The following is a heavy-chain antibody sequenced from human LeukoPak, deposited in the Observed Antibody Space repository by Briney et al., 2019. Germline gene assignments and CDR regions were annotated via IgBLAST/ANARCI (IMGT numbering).Heavy chain of an antibody. CDR3: AREVGGSYIAAFDI. CDR1: GGSINTPNYY. Sequence: SETLSLTCTVSGGSINTPNYYWSWIRQPAGKGLEWIGRIYTSGSTNYNPSLKSRVTMSVDTSKNQFSLKLSSVTAADTAVYYCAREVGGSYIAAFDIWGQGTMVTVSS. J-gene: IGHJ3*02. D-gene: IGHD1-26*01. CDR2: IYTSGST. V-gene: IGHV4-61*02.